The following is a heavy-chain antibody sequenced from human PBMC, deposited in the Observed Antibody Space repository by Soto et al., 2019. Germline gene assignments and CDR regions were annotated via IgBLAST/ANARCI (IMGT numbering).Heavy chain of an antibody. CDR3: ARDREYDYVWGGSDI. J-gene: IGHJ3*02. Sequence: KLSWKYCGGGKGSNARMWGQQEKIQGLEWMGGISPIFGTANYAQKFQGRVTITADESTSTAYMELSSLRSEDTAVYYCARDREYDYVWGGSDIWGQGTMVT. D-gene: IGHD3-16*01. CDR2: ISPIFGTA. CDR1: GGGKGSNA. V-gene: IGHV1-69*01.